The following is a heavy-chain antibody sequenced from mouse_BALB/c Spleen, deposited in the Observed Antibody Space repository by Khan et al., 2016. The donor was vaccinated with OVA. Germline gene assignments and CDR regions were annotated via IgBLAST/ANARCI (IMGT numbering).Heavy chain of an antibody. CDR3: SRSPYGNFAY. J-gene: IGHJ3*01. Sequence: EVQLQESGGALVKPGGSLKLSCVASGFTFSTYAMSWVRQTPEKRLEWVATINSDGDYTYYPDSVTGRFTISRDNAKNTLYLQMSSLRSEDTAMYYCSRSPYGNFAYWGQGTLVTVSA. CDR2: INSDGDYT. D-gene: IGHD2-1*01. V-gene: IGHV5-9-3*01. CDR1: GFTFSTYA.